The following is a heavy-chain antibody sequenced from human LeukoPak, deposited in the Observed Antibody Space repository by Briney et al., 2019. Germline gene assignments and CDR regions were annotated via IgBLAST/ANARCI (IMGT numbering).Heavy chain of an antibody. V-gene: IGHV4-39*01. CDR2: MYHTWVT. D-gene: IGHD6-13*01. J-gene: IGHJ5*02. CDR1: VGSITTPNYY. CDR3: ARQDYSSPEGWFDP. Sequence: SETLSLTCTVSVGSITTPNYYSAWTRQPPGRGLQWIVSMYHTWVTHYNPCLKSRVPMSVERSTDQFTLKLISVTAAAPAADYGARQDYSSPEGWFDPWGHGTLVTVSS.